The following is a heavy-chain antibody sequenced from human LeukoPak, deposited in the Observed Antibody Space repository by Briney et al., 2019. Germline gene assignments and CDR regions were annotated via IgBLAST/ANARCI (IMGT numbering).Heavy chain of an antibody. D-gene: IGHD1-26*01. CDR2: IYHSGST. CDR1: GYSISSGYS. CDR3: ARRGGSYSYYYMDV. Sequence: SETLSLTCAVSGYSISSGYSWGWIRQPPGKGREWSGSIYHSGSTYYNPSLKSRVTISVDTSKNQFSLKLSSVTAADTAVYYCARRGGSYSYYYMDVWGKGTTVTVSS. V-gene: IGHV4-38-2*01. J-gene: IGHJ6*03.